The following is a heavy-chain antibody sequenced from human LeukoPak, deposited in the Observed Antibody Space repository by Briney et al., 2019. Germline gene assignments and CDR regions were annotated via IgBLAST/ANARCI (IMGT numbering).Heavy chain of an antibody. CDR1: GASISIYY. J-gene: IGHJ6*02. V-gene: IGHV4-59*01. CDR2: IYYTVSGRT. D-gene: IGHD3-10*01. Sequence: SETLSLTCSVSGASISIYYWSWIRQPPRKGLEWIGYIYYTVSGRTNYNPSLRSRVTITADTSNTQVSLKLSSVTAADTAVYYCARGRGGTLVRGTTYYYYYGLDVWGQGTTVTVSS. CDR3: ARGRGGTLVRGTTYYYYYGLDV.